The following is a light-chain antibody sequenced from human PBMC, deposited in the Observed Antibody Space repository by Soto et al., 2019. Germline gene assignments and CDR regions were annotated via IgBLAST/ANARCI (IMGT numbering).Light chain of an antibody. J-gene: IGKJ1*01. V-gene: IGKV1-9*01. Sequence: DIQLTQSPSFLSASVGDRVTITCRASQGISSYLAWYQQKPGKAPKLLIYAASTLASGVPSRFSGSGSGTDFRLTISSLQPEDFATYYCQQLNSYPQTFGQGTKV. CDR2: AAS. CDR3: QQLNSYPQT. CDR1: QGISSY.